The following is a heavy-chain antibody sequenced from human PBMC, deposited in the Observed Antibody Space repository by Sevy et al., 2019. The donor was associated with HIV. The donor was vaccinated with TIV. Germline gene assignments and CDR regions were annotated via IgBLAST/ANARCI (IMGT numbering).Heavy chain of an antibody. CDR2: TSSYSSYI. V-gene: IGHV3-21*01. Sequence: GGSLRLSCAASGFTFTSYSMNWVRQAPGKGLEWVSSTSSYSSYIYDADSVKGRFTITRDNAKNSLYLQMNSLRADDTAVYYCARDPGDYRPRRFDHWGQGILVTVSS. J-gene: IGHJ4*02. D-gene: IGHD4-4*01. CDR3: ARDPGDYRPRRFDH. CDR1: GFTFTSYS.